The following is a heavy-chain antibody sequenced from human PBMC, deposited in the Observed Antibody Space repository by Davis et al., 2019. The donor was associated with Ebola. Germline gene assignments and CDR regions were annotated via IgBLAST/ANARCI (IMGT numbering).Heavy chain of an antibody. D-gene: IGHD2-21*02. V-gene: IGHV4-59*08. CDR2: TYYSGST. CDR3: ARHSVTGNYDTFDV. CDR1: GASVRGYY. Sequence: MPSETLSLTCSVSGASVRGYYWSWIRQPPGKGLEWIGYTYYSGSTNYNPSLKSRLSISLDTSKNQMSLKLSSVTATDTALYFCARHSVTGNYDTFDVWGQGTMVTVSS. J-gene: IGHJ3*01.